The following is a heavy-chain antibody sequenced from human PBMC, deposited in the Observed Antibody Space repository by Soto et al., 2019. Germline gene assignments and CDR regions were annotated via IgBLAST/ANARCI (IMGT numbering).Heavy chain of an antibody. D-gene: IGHD3-9*01. Sequence: AAVKVSCKASGYTFGHFYITWVRQAPGQGLEWMGAISPHNRNTNYAEKFRGRVTMTTDTSTTTAYMELRSLRSDYTAVYYCARDEGGYDILTGYCKAHHFDQWGQGALVTVSS. V-gene: IGHV1-18*01. CDR1: GYTFGHFY. CDR2: ISPHNRNT. CDR3: ARDEGGYDILTGYCKAHHFDQ. J-gene: IGHJ4*02.